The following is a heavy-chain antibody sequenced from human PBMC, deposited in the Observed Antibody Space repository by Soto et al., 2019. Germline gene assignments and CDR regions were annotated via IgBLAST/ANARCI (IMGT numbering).Heavy chain of an antibody. CDR3: ARDLAYCGGDCYSGDAFDI. CDR2: INPNSGGT. D-gene: IGHD2-21*02. J-gene: IGHJ3*02. V-gene: IGHV1-2*04. CDR1: GYTFTGYY. Sequence: ASVKVSCKASGYTFTGYYMHWVRQAPGQGLEWMGWINPNSGGTNYAQKFQGWVTMTRDTSISTAYMELSRLRSDDTAVYYCARDLAYCGGDCYSGDAFDIWGQGTMVTVSS.